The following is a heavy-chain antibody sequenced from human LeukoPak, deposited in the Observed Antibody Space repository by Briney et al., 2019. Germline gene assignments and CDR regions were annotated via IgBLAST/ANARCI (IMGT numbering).Heavy chain of an antibody. CDR1: GYTFTSYG. J-gene: IGHJ4*02. Sequence: ASVKVSCKASGYTFTSYGISWVRQAPGQGLEWMGWISAYNGNTNYAQKLQGRVTMTTDTSTSTAYMELRSLRSDDTAVYYCARGYSSGWYEGYFDYRGQGTLVTVSS. V-gene: IGHV1-18*01. CDR3: ARGYSSGWYEGYFDY. D-gene: IGHD6-19*01. CDR2: ISAYNGNT.